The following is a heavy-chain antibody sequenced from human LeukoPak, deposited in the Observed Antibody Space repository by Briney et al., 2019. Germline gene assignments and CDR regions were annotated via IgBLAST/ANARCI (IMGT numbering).Heavy chain of an antibody. D-gene: IGHD3-9*01. CDR3: ARDLQILTGPYSGYAFDI. V-gene: IGHV3-33*01. CDR2: IWYDGSNK. Sequence: GRSLRLSCEASGFTFSGYGMHWVRQAPGKGLEWVAVIWYDGSNKYYADSVKGRFTISRDNSKNTLSLQMDGLRAEDTAVYYCARDLQILTGPYSGYAFDIWGQGTLVTVSS. J-gene: IGHJ3*02. CDR1: GFTFSGYG.